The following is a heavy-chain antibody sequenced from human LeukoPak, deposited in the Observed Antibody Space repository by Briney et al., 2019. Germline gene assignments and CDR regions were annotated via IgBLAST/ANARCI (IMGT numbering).Heavy chain of an antibody. V-gene: IGHV3-23*01. CDR1: GFTFSSYE. J-gene: IGHJ4*02. D-gene: IGHD3-10*01. CDR3: ANDLKATMVRGVIRYDY. CDR2: ISNFGDII. Sequence: GGSLRLSCAASGFTFSSYEMNWVRQAPGKGLEWISHISNFGDIIHYADSVKGRFTISRDNSKNTLYLQMNSLRAEDTAVYYCANDLKATMVRGVIRYDYWGQGTLVTVSS.